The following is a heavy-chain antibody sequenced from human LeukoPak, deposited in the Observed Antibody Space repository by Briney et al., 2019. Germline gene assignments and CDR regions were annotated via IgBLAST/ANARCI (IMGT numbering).Heavy chain of an antibody. CDR1: GYTFTSYD. CDR2: MNPNSGNT. V-gene: IGHV1-8*01. J-gene: IGHJ4*02. Sequence: ASVKVSCKASGYTFTSYDINWVRQATGQGLEWMGWMNPNSGNTGYAQKFQGRVTMTRNTSISTAYMELSSLRSEDTAVYYCARDSHYCGGDCYSDDWGQGTLVTVSS. D-gene: IGHD2-21*02. CDR3: ARDSHYCGGDCYSDD.